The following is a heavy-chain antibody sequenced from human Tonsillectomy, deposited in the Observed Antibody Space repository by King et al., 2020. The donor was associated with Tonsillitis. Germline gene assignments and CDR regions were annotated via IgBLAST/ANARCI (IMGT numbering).Heavy chain of an antibody. D-gene: IGHD3-16*01. CDR3: AGGTEDWFFDL. CDR1: GYTFSTYG. CDR2: ISTYNGET. Sequence: VQLVESGAEVKKPGASVKVSCKASGYTFSTYGVNWVRQAPGQGLECMGWISTYNGETGYAQKFQGRVTLTTNTSTSRVYMELRSLRSDDTAVYYCAGGTEDWFFDLWGRGTLVTVSS. J-gene: IGHJ2*01. V-gene: IGHV1-18*04.